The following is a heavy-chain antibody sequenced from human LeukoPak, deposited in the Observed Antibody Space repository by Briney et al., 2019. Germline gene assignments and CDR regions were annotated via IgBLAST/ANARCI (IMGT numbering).Heavy chain of an antibody. CDR3: TRRRRVKRSPLGNYYYLMVV. D-gene: IGHD7-27*01. Sequence: SETLSVTSAVHGGSFIANYWSWIRQRPGKGLEWIGQINHGGSTNYNPFPKSRVAISVHTTMYRFPLMLSSVTAEPTALYYCTRRRRVKRSPLGNYYYLMVVWGKGTTLTVPS. CDR1: GGSFIANY. CDR2: INHGGST. J-gene: IGHJ6*04. V-gene: IGHV4-34*01.